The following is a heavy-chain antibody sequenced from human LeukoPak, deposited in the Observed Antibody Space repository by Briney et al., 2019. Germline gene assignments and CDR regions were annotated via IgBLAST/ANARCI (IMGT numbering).Heavy chain of an antibody. CDR1: GGTFSSYA. Sequence: SVKVSCKASGGTFSSYAISWVRQAPGQGLEWMGGIIPIFGTANYAQKFQGRVTITAGKSTSTAYMELSSLRSEDTAVYYCARESSYGYYFDYWGQGTLVTVSS. V-gene: IGHV1-69*06. J-gene: IGHJ4*02. CDR2: IIPIFGTA. D-gene: IGHD5-18*01. CDR3: ARESSYGYYFDY.